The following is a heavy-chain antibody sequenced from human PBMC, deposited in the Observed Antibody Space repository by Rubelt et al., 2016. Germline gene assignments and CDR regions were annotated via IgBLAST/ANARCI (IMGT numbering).Heavy chain of an antibody. CDR1: GGSISSSSYY. D-gene: IGHD3-3*01. CDR3: AGGRFLEWLPPDY. J-gene: IGHJ4*02. Sequence: QLQLQESGPGLVKPSETLSLTCTVSGGSISSSSYYWGWIRQPPGKGLEWIGSIYYSGSTYYNPSLKSRVTISVDTSTNQFSLKLSSVTAADTAVYYCAGGRFLEWLPPDYWGQGTLVTVSS. CDR2: IYYSGST. V-gene: IGHV4-39*01.